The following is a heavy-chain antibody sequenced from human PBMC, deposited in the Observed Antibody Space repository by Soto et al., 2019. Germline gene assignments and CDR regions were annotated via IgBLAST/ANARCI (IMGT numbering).Heavy chain of an antibody. CDR1: GFSFEKHA. CDR3: SRLTTLVVPDALILST. CDR2: LNGNGDHT. J-gene: IGHJ5*02. Sequence: GGSLRLSGEGSGFSFEKHAMSWVRQAPGKGLEWVAGLNGNGDHTYYAPSVRGRFTISRDNSKKTVFLQMNSLRADDTGVYYCSRLTTLVVPDALILSTWGQGT. D-gene: IGHD3-16*01. V-gene: IGHV3-23*01.